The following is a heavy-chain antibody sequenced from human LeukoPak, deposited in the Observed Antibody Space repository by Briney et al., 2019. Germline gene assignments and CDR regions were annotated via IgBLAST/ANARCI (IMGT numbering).Heavy chain of an antibody. CDR2: MNPNSGNT. D-gene: IGHD6-19*01. CDR3: ARIAVAGISDSGY. V-gene: IGHV1-8*01. CDR1: GYTFTSYD. Sequence: ASVKVSCKASGYTFTSYDINWVRQATGRGLEWMGWMNPNSGNTGYAQKFQGRVTMTRNTSISTAYMELSSLRSEDTAVYYCARIAVAGISDSGYWGQGTLVTVSS. J-gene: IGHJ4*02.